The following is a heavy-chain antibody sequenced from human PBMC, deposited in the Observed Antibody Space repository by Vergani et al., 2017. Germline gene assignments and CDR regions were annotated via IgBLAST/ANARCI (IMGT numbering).Heavy chain of an antibody. J-gene: IGHJ4*02. CDR3: AKHFRGWGIDY. CDR1: GFTLSNYD. D-gene: IGHD3-16*01. CDR2: IQFDGSNQ. V-gene: IGHV3-30*02. Sequence: QVQLVESGGGVVQRGGSLRLFCATSGFTLSNYDMQWICQGPGKGLEFVAFIQFDGSNQYYADSVKRRFTLSRDFSKNTLYLQMNSLRTNDTATYYCAKHFRGWGIDYWGQGTQVIVSS.